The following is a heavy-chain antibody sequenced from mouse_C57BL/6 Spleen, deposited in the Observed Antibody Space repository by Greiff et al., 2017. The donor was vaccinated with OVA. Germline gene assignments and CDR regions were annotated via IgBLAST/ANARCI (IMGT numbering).Heavy chain of an antibody. D-gene: IGHD3-3*01. J-gene: IGHJ4*01. V-gene: IGHV5-9-1*02. CDR2: ISSGGDYI. Sequence: EVQRVESGEGLVKPGGSLKLSCAASGFTFSSYAMSWVRQTPEKRLEWVAYISSGGDYIYYADTVKGRFTISRDNARNTLYLQMSSLKSEDTAMYYCTRDQGIKGFMDYWGQGTSVTVSS. CDR1: GFTFSSYA. CDR3: TRDQGIKGFMDY.